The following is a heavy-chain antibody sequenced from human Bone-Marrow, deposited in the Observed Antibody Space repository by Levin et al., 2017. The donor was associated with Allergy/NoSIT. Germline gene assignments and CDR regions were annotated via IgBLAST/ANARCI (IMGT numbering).Heavy chain of an antibody. CDR2: IKQDGSEK. Sequence: PGGSLRLSCAASGFTFSSYWMSWVRQAPGKGLEWVANIKQDGSEKYYVDSVKGRFTISRDNAKNSLYLQMNSLRAEDTAVYYCARDGYYLNPWGPGFDYCGQGTLVTVSS. J-gene: IGHJ4*02. V-gene: IGHV3-7*01. CDR3: ARDGYYLNPWGPGFDY. D-gene: IGHD1-26*01. CDR1: GFTFSSYW.